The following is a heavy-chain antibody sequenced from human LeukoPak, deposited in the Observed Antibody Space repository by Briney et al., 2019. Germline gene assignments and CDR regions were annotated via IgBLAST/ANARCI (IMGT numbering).Heavy chain of an antibody. D-gene: IGHD3-10*01. CDR2: IYPGDSDT. V-gene: IGHV5-51*01. CDR3: ARHLYGSGSYFDY. Sequence: PGESLKISCKGSGYSFTSYWIGWVRQMPGKGLEWTGIIYPGDSDTRYSPSFQGQVTISADKFISTAYLQWSSLKASDTAMYYCARHLYGSGSYFDYWGQGTLVTVSS. CDR1: GYSFTSYW. J-gene: IGHJ4*02.